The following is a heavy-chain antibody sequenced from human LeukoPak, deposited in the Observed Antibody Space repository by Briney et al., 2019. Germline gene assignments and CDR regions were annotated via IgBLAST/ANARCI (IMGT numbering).Heavy chain of an antibody. J-gene: IGHJ5*02. V-gene: IGHV4-4*08. CDR1: GGSMSGSY. CDR3: AQRQGPSSGSYDYFDP. D-gene: IGHD1-26*01. Sequence: SETLSLTCSISGGSMSGSYGTWIRQPPGQGLEWIAYIHSGGYTNYNPSLESRVTISVDTSNNQFSLRVTSVTAADTAVSYCAQRQGPSSGSYDYFDPWGQGALVTVSS. CDR2: IHSGGYT.